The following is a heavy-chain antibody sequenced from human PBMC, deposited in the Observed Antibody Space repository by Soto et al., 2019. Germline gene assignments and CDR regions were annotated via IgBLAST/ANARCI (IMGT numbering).Heavy chain of an antibody. V-gene: IGHV3-7*01. D-gene: IGHD3-3*01. CDR1: GFTFSSYR. CDR3: ARDPTYDFWSGYYRDY. J-gene: IGHJ4*02. CDR2: IKQDGSEK. Sequence: EVQLVESGGGLVQPGGSLRLSCAASGFTFSSYRMSWVRQAPGKGLEWVANIKQDGSEKYYVDSVKGRFTISRDNAKNSLYLQMNSLRAEDTAVYYCARDPTYDFWSGYYRDYWGQGTLVTVSS.